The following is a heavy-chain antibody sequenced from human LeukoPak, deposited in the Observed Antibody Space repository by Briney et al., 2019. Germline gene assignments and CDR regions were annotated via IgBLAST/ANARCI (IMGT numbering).Heavy chain of an antibody. D-gene: IGHD3-10*01. CDR3: ASGNYGSGPDY. Sequence: PSETLSLTCAVYGGSFSGYYWSWIRQPPGKGLEWIGEINHSGSTNYNPSLKSRVTISVDTSKNQFSLKLSSVTAADTAVYYCASGNYGSGPDYWGQGTLVTVSS. V-gene: IGHV4-34*01. CDR2: INHSGST. J-gene: IGHJ4*02. CDR1: GGSFSGYY.